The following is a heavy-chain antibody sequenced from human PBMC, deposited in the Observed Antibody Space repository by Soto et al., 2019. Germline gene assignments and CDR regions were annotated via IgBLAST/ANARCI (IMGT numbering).Heavy chain of an antibody. D-gene: IGHD3-3*01. V-gene: IGHV3-23*01. J-gene: IGHJ6*02. Sequence: PGGSLRLSCAASGFTFSSYAMSWVRQAPGKGLEWVSAISGSGGSTYYADSVKGRFTISRDNSKNTLYLQMNSLRAEDTAVYYCAKAALQGIFGVVNGMDVWGQGTTVTVSS. CDR1: GFTFSSYA. CDR3: AKAALQGIFGVVNGMDV. CDR2: ISGSGGST.